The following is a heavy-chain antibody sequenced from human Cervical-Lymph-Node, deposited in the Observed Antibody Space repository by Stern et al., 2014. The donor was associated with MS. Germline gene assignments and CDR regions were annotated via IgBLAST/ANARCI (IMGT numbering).Heavy chain of an antibody. D-gene: IGHD3-9*01. CDR2: IWYDGSNK. Sequence: VQLVESGGGVVQPGRSLRLSCSASGFIFRSYGMDWVRQATGKGLGWGAFIWYDGSNKFYADSVKGRFTISRDNSKNTLYLQMNSLRAEDSAVYYCARHSYYDALTGYLDHGMDVWGQGTTVTVSS. J-gene: IGHJ6*02. CDR3: ARHSYYDALTGYLDHGMDV. CDR1: GFIFRSYG. V-gene: IGHV3-33*01.